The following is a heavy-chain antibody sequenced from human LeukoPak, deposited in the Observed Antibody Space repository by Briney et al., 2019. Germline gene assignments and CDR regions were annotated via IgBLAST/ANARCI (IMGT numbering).Heavy chain of an antibody. CDR2: INTNTGNP. D-gene: IGHD6-19*01. CDR1: GYTFTTYA. J-gene: IGHJ6*03. CDR3: ARGWEQWLVFYYYYYMDV. Sequence: GASVKVSCKASGYTFTTYAMNWVRQAPGQGLEWMGWINTNTGNPTYAQGFTGRFVFSLDTSVSTAYLQISSLKAEDTAVYYCARGWEQWLVFYYYYYMDVWGKGTTVTVSS. V-gene: IGHV7-4-1*02.